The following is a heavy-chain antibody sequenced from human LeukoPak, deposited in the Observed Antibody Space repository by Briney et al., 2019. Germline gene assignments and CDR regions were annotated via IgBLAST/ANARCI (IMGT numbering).Heavy chain of an antibody. J-gene: IGHJ3*02. D-gene: IGHD4-17*01. CDR1: GGSISSGGYY. CDR2: IYYSGST. CDR3: ARDQRANGDPTPSAFDI. Sequence: KASETLSLTCTVSGGSISSGGYYWSWIRQHPGKGLEWIGYIYYSGSTYYNPSLKSRVTISVDTSKNQFSLKLSSVTAADTAVYYCARDQRANGDPTPSAFDIWGQGTMVTVSS. V-gene: IGHV4-31*03.